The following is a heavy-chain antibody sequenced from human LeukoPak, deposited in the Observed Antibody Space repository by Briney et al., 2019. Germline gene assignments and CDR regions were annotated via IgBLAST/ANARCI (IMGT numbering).Heavy chain of an antibody. CDR1: GFTFSESC. Sequence: GGSLRLSCAASGFTFSESCMTWVRQVPGQGLEWVAHINHEGGGIQYVDSVKGRFTISRDNAKGSVYLQMNSLRAEDTAIYHCATYINWVAGDVWGQGTTVIVSS. CDR2: INHEGGGI. D-gene: IGHD1-1*01. V-gene: IGHV3-7*01. J-gene: IGHJ6*02. CDR3: ATYINWVAGDV.